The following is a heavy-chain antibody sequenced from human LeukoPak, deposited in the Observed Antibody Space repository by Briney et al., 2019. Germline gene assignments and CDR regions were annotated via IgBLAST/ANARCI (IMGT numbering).Heavy chain of an antibody. CDR1: GFTFSSYA. D-gene: IGHD3-10*01. Sequence: PGGSLRLSCAASGFTFSSYAMSWVRQAPGKGLEWVSAISGSGGSTYYADSVKGRFAISRDNAKNSLYLQVNSLRAEDTAVYYWARGMPSSRGWVGELVPHFDHWGQGTLVTVPS. CDR2: ISGSGGST. CDR3: ARGMPSSRGWVGELVPHFDH. V-gene: IGHV3-23*01. J-gene: IGHJ4*02.